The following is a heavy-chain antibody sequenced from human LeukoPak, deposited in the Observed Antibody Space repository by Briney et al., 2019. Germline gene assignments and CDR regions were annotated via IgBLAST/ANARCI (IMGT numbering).Heavy chain of an antibody. Sequence: GGSLRLSCAASGFTFSSYGMHWVRQAPGKGLEWVAVIWYDGGNKYYADSVKGRFTISRDNSKNTLYLQMNSLRAEDTAVYYCAKDGLYYDFWSGSAGSFDYWGQGTLVTVSS. V-gene: IGHV3-33*06. J-gene: IGHJ4*02. D-gene: IGHD3-3*01. CDR2: IWYDGGNK. CDR3: AKDGLYYDFWSGSAGSFDY. CDR1: GFTFSSYG.